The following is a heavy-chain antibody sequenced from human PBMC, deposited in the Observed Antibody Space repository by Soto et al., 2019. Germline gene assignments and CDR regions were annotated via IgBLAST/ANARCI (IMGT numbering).Heavy chain of an antibody. V-gene: IGHV3-73*01. CDR1: GFTFSGCA. Sequence: EVQLVESGGGLVQPGGSLKLSCAASGFTFSGCAMHWVRQASGKGLEWLGRIRSKPNNYATEYAASVQGRFTISRDDTKNTAYLEMNSLTTEDTAVYYCTRWAYRYGWYFDYWGQGALVAVAS. CDR3: TRWAYRYGWYFDY. D-gene: IGHD6-19*01. CDR2: IRSKPNNYAT. J-gene: IGHJ4*02.